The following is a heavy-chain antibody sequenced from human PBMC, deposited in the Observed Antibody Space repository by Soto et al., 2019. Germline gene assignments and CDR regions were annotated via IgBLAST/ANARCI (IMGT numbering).Heavy chain of an antibody. V-gene: IGHV1-69*13. J-gene: IGHJ4*02. CDR3: ARGDSSGYYDC. CDR1: GGPFSSYA. Sequence: GASVKVSCKASGGPFSSYAISWVRQAPGQGLEWMGGIIPIFGTANYAQKFQGRVTITADESTSTAYMELSSLRSEDTAVYYCARGDSSGYYDCWGQGTLVTVSS. D-gene: IGHD3-22*01. CDR2: IIPIFGTA.